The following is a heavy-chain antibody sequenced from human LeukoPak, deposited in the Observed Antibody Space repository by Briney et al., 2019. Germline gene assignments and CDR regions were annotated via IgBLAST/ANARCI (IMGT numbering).Heavy chain of an antibody. CDR1: GGSISSYY. D-gene: IGHD6-13*01. CDR3: ARGVVGTEQQLVLQYYYYMDV. V-gene: IGHV4-59*01. J-gene: IGHJ6*03. CDR2: IYYSGST. Sequence: SETLSLTCTVSGGSISSYYWSWIRQPPGKGLEWIGYIYYSGSTNYNPSLKSRVTISVDTSKNQFSLKLSSVTAADTAVYYCARGVVGTEQQLVLQYYYYMDVWGKGTTVTVSS.